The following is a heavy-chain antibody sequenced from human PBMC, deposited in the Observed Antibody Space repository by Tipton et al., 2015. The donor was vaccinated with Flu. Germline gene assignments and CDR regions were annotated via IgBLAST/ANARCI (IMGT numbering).Heavy chain of an antibody. CDR1: GFTFGSYG. J-gene: IGHJ4*02. Sequence: SLRLSCAASGFTFGSYGMHWVRQAPGKGLEWVAYLWYDGGNVHYGDSVKGRFTISRDNAKNSLYLQMNNLRAEDTAVYFCVGGSGWLSDHWGQGTLATVSS. CDR3: VGGSGWLSDH. CDR2: LWYDGGNV. D-gene: IGHD6-19*01. V-gene: IGHV3-33*01.